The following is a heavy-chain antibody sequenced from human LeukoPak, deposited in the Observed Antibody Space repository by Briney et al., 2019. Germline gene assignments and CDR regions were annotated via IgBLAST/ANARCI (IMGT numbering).Heavy chain of an antibody. CDR1: GFTFSDYY. V-gene: IGHV3-11*06. J-gene: IGHJ4*02. D-gene: IGHD1-26*01. CDR2: ISSSSSYT. CDR3: ARVLGGATDSYYFDY. Sequence: KPGGSLRLSCAASGFTFSDYYMSRIRQAPGKGLEWVSYISSSSSYTNYADSVKGRFTISRDNAKNSLYLQMNSLRAEDTAVYYCARVLGGATDSYYFDYWGQGTLVTVSS.